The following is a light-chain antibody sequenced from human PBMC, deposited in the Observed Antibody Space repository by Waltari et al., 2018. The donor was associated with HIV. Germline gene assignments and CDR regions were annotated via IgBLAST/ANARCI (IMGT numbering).Light chain of an antibody. Sequence: QSVLTQPPSASGTPGQRVTISCSGSSSTIGSNYVYWYRQLPGTAPNLLSYMRNQRPPGAPDRFSGSKSGTSASLAICGVRAENEADYYCAAWDASLSVWVFGGGTKLTVL. CDR1: SSTIGSNY. V-gene: IGLV1-47*01. CDR2: MRN. CDR3: AAWDASLSVWV. J-gene: IGLJ3*02.